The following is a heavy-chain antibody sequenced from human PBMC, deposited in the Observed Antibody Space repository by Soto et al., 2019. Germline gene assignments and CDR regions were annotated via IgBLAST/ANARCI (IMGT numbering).Heavy chain of an antibody. CDR1: GYSFSNYW. CDR2: IYPAASDA. J-gene: IGHJ4*02. Sequence: HGESLKISCKGSGYSFSNYWIAWLRQMPGRGLEWMGVIYPAASDARYSPSFEGQVTISADKSITTAYLQWSSLRASDTAMYYCARLHSGTARPEYWGQGTQVTVSS. V-gene: IGHV5-51*01. CDR3: ARLHSGTARPEY. D-gene: IGHD6-19*01.